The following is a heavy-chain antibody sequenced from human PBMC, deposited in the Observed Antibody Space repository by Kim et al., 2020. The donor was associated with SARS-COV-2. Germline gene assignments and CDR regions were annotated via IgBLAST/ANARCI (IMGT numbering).Heavy chain of an antibody. D-gene: IGHD5-18*01. CDR2: INHSGST. J-gene: IGHJ4*02. Sequence: SETLSLTCAVYGGSFSGYYWSWIRQPPGKGLEWIGEINHSGSTNYNPSLKSRVTISVDTSKNQFSLKLSSVTAADTAVYYCARGRFLGRIQLWLWGYFDYWGQGTLVTVSS. V-gene: IGHV4-34*01. CDR1: GGSFSGYY. CDR3: ARGRFLGRIQLWLWGYFDY.